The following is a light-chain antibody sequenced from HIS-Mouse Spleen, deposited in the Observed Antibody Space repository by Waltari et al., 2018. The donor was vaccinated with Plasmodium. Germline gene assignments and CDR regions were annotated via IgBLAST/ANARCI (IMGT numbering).Light chain of an antibody. Sequence: QSALTQPPSASWSPGQSVTISCTGTSSDVGGYNYVSWYQQHPGQAPKLMIYEVSKRPSGVPDRVAGSKSGNTASLTVSGLQAEDEADYYCSSYAGSNNLVFGGGTKLTVL. V-gene: IGLV2-8*01. CDR1: SSDVGGYNY. CDR2: EVS. J-gene: IGLJ2*01. CDR3: SSYAGSNNLV.